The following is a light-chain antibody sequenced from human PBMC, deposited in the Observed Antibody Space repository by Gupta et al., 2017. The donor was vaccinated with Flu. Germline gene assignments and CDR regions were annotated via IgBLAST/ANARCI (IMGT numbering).Light chain of an antibody. CDR3: SSYTSSSTLGV. CDR2: EVS. V-gene: IGLV2-14*01. J-gene: IGLJ1*01. CDR1: SSDVGGYNN. Sequence: QSALTQPASGSGSPGQSLTISCTGTSSDVGGYNNVSWYQQHPGKAPKLMIYEVSNRPSGVSNRFSGSKSGNTASLTISGLQAEDEADYYCSSYTSSSTLGVFGTGTKVTVL.